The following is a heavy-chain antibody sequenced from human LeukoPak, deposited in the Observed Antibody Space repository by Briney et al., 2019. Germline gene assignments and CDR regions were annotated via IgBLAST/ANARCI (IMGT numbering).Heavy chain of an antibody. CDR1: GFTFSSYG. V-gene: IGHV3-30*02. Sequence: PGGSLRLSCAASGFTFSSYGMHWVRQAPGKGLEWVAFIRYDGSNKYYADSVKGRFTISRDNSKNTLYLQMNSLRAEDTAVYYCAKDLTQSWEPDFRGQGTLVTVSS. D-gene: IGHD1-26*01. CDR2: IRYDGSNK. CDR3: AKDLTQSWEPDF. J-gene: IGHJ4*02.